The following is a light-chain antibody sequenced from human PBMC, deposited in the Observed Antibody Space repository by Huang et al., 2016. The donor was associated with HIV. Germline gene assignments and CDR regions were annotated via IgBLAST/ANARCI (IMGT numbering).Light chain of an antibody. J-gene: IGKJ1*01. CDR1: QSVLFSSNNKNY. CDR3: QQYYSSWT. Sequence: DIVMTQSPDSLAVSLGERATINCKSSQSVLFSSNNKNYLAWYQQKPGQPPKLLICWAATRESGVPDRFSGSGSGTDFTLTISSLQAEDVALYYCQQYYSSWT. CDR2: WAA. V-gene: IGKV4-1*01.